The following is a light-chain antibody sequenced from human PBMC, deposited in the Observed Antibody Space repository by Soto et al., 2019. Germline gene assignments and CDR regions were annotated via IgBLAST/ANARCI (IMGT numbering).Light chain of an antibody. CDR1: QSVSSN. J-gene: IGKJ5*01. CDR2: GAS. Sequence: EIVMTQSPATLSVSPGERATLSCRASQSVSSNLAWYQQKPGQAPRLLIYGASTRATGIPARFSGSGSGTEFTLTISNLQSEDFAVYYCQQSTTFGQGTRLEIK. CDR3: QQSTT. V-gene: IGKV3-15*01.